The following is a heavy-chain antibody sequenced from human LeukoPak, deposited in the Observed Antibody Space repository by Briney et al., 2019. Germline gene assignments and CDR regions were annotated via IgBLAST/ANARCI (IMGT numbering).Heavy chain of an antibody. V-gene: IGHV3-7*01. CDR3: ARVEYDFWSGLDPRGAPDY. CDR2: IKQDGSEK. CDR1: GFTFSSYW. Sequence: GGSLRLSCAASGFTFSSYWMSWVRQAPGKGLEWVANIKQDGSEKYYVESVKGRFTISRDNAKNSLCLQMNSLRAEDTAVYYCARVEYDFWSGLDPRGAPDYWGQGTLVTVSS. J-gene: IGHJ4*02. D-gene: IGHD3-3*01.